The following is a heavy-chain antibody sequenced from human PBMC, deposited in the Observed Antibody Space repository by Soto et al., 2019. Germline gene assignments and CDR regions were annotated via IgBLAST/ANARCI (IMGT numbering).Heavy chain of an antibody. CDR1: GFSLSTSGIG. D-gene: IGHD3-10*01. J-gene: IGHJ4*02. CDR3: AHRLSRTPASGSGSWGPYSFDY. V-gene: IGHV2-5*02. Sequence: QITLKESGPTLVKPTQTLTLTCTFSGFSLSTSGIGVGWIRQPPGKALEWLALIYWDDDKRYSPSLKSRLTITKETSKNQVVLTVTNMDPVDTATYYCAHRLSRTPASGSGSWGPYSFDYWGQGTLVTVSS. CDR2: IYWDDDK.